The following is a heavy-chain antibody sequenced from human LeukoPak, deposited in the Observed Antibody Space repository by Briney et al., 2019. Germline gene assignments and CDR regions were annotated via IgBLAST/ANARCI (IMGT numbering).Heavy chain of an antibody. Sequence: PGGSLRLSCVASGFTFSRFNMHWVRQAPGKGLEWVSSISSSSSYIYYADSVKGRFTISRDNAKNSLYLQMNSLRAEDTAVYYCARAGSDYVWGSYRYRDDAFDIWGQGTMVTVSS. CDR1: GFTFSRFN. CDR2: ISSSSSYI. CDR3: ARAGSDYVWGSYRYRDDAFDI. J-gene: IGHJ3*02. D-gene: IGHD3-16*02. V-gene: IGHV3-21*01.